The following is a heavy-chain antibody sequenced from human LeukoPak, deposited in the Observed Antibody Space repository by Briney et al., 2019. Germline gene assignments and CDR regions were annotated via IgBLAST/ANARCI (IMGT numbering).Heavy chain of an antibody. J-gene: IGHJ4*02. CDR2: ISSSGSPI. V-gene: IGHV3-48*03. D-gene: IGHD3-9*01. Sequence: PGGSLRLSCAASGFTFSSYEMNWVRQAPGKGLEWVSYISSSGSPIFYADSVKGRFTISRDNAKSSLYLQMNSLRDEDTAMYYCARDRGLDDYWGQGTLVTVSS. CDR3: ARDRGLDDY. CDR1: GFTFSSYE.